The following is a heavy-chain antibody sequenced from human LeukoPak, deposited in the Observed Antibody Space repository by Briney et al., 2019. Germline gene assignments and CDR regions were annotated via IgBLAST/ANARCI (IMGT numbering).Heavy chain of an antibody. D-gene: IGHD2/OR15-2a*01. CDR3: ARGPATVIVQGAIYYFDY. V-gene: IGHV1-2*02. Sequence: ASVKLSCKASGYTFTGYYMHWVRQAPGQGLEWMGWINPNSGGTNYAQKFQGRVTMTRDTSISTTYMELSGLRSDDTAVYYCARGPATVIVQGAIYYFDYWGQGTLVTVSS. J-gene: IGHJ4*02. CDR1: GYTFTGYY. CDR2: INPNSGGT.